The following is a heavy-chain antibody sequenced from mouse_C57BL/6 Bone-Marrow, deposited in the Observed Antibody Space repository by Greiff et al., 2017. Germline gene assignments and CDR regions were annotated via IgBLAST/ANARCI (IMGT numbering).Heavy chain of an antibody. CDR2: IDPSDSYT. J-gene: IGHJ3*01. CDR1: GYTFTSYW. V-gene: IGHV1-69*01. Sequence: QVQLQQPGAELVMPGASVKLSCKASGYTFTSYWMHWVKQRPGQGLEWIGEIDPSDSYTNYNQKFKGKSTLTVDKSSSTAYMQLSSRTSEDSAVYYCVLKLGRGWFAYWGQGTLVTVSA. CDR3: VLKLGRGWFAY. D-gene: IGHD4-1*01.